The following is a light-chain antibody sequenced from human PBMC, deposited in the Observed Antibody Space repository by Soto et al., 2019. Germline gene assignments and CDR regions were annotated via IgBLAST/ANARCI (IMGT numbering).Light chain of an antibody. J-gene: IGKJ5*01. Sequence: IVLTQSPATLSLSPGERATLSCRAGQSISTYLAWYQQKSGQAPRLLTYDASNRATGTPDRFTGSGSGTEFTLTISRLEPEDFAVYFCQQHRTFGQGTDWRL. V-gene: IGKV3-11*01. CDR1: QSISTY. CDR2: DAS. CDR3: QQHRT.